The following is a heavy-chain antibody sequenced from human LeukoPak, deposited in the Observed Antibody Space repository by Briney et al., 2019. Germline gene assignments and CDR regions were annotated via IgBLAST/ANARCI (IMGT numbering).Heavy chain of an antibody. Sequence: GASVKVSCKASGYTFTSYGISWVRQAPGQGLEWMGWISAYNGNTNYAQKLQGRVTMTTDTSTSTAYMELRSLRSDDTAVYYCARDVRITMIVVAIGGDAFDIWGQGTMVTVSS. V-gene: IGHV1-18*01. CDR3: ARDVRITMIVVAIGGDAFDI. J-gene: IGHJ3*02. CDR1: GYTFTSYG. CDR2: ISAYNGNT. D-gene: IGHD3-22*01.